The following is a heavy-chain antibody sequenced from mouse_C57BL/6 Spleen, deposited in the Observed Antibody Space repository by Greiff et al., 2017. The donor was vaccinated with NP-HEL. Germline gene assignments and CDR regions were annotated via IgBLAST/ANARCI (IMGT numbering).Heavy chain of an antibody. CDR3: ARPLITTRYAMDY. CDR2: ISSGSSTT. J-gene: IGHJ4*01. D-gene: IGHD1-1*01. V-gene: IGHV5-17*01. CDR1: GFTFSDYG. Sequence: EVQLVESGGGLVKPGGSLKLSCAASGFTFSDYGMHWVRQAPEKGLEWVAYISSGSSTTYYADTVKGRFTISRDNAKNTLFLQMTSLRSEDTAMYSCARPLITTRYAMDYWGQGTSVTVSS.